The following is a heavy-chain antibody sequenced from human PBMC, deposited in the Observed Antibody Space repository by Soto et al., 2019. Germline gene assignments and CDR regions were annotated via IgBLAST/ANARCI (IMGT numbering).Heavy chain of an antibody. CDR3: ARGGLFFYEGGGFHFSRSFLAF. Sequence: SSETLSLTCTVSGGSVGSGSYYWNWIRQPPGKGLEWIGYIYHSGSTYYNPSLKSRVTISVDRSKNQFSLKLSSVTAADTAVFYCARGGLFFYEGGGFHFSRSFLAFWVKGTLDPVS. CDR1: GGSVGSGSYY. D-gene: IGHD3-16*01. J-gene: IGHJ4*02. V-gene: IGHV4-30-2*01. CDR2: IYHSGST.